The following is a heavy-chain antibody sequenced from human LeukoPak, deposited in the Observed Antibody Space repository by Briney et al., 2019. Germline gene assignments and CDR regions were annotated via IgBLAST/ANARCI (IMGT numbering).Heavy chain of an antibody. CDR2: IYPSGST. Sequence: PSETLSLTCAVSGYSISSGYSWGWIRQPPGKGLEWIGSIYPSGSTYYNPSLKSRVTISIDTSNNHFSLKLSSVTAADTAVYYCARDFWKYSSGWSVDYWGQAMLVTVSS. CDR1: GYSISSGYS. J-gene: IGHJ4*02. D-gene: IGHD6-19*01. V-gene: IGHV4-38-2*02. CDR3: ARDFWKYSSGWSVDY.